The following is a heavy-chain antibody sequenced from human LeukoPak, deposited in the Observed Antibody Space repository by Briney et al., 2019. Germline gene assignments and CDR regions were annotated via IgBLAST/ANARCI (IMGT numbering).Heavy chain of an antibody. Sequence: ASVKVSCKASGYTFTSYGISWVRQAPGQGLEWMGWISAYNGNTNYAQKLQGRVTMTTDTSTSTAYMELRSLRSDDTAVYYCARGAPVSGSYGVGDYWGQGTLVTASS. CDR2: ISAYNGNT. CDR3: ARGAPVSGSYGVGDY. D-gene: IGHD1-26*01. V-gene: IGHV1-18*01. J-gene: IGHJ4*02. CDR1: GYTFTSYG.